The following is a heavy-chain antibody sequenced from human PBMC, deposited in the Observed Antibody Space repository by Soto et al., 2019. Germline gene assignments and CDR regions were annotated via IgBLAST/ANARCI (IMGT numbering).Heavy chain of an antibody. V-gene: IGHV1-69*01. D-gene: IGHD1-26*01. J-gene: IGHJ6*02. CDR3: ARGEGGLRMQGGHYFSEMDV. CDR1: GSPFSNYG. CDR2: ITPIFGSA. Sequence: QVQLVQSGAEVKKPGSSVKVSCKASGSPFSNYGFSWVRQAPGQGLEWMGGITPIFGSALYAQKFRGRVTITAEGSTTYLAFGSLRYDDTAVYYCARGEGGLRMQGGHYFSEMDVWGQGTTVTVSS.